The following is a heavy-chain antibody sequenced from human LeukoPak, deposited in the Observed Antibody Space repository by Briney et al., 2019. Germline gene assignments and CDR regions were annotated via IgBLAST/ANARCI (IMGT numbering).Heavy chain of an antibody. Sequence: GGSLRLSCAVSGFTFTSYWMSWVRQAPGKGLEWVANINEDGSYKYHADSVKGRLTISRGNAKNSLYLQINSLRAEDTVVYYCARDATRGGDNDYWGQGTRVIVSS. CDR3: ARDATRGGDNDY. J-gene: IGHJ4*02. D-gene: IGHD2-21*02. CDR1: GFTFTSYW. CDR2: INEDGSYK. V-gene: IGHV3-7*01.